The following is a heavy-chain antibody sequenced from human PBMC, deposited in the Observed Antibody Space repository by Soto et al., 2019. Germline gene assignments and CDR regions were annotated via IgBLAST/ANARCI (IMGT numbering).Heavy chain of an antibody. CDR1: GFTFSSYA. CDR3: ARGGGTSIAARPCHYYYCYGMDV. D-gene: IGHD6-6*01. V-gene: IGHV3-30-3*01. Sequence: GGSLRLSCAASGFTFSSYAMHWVRQAPGKGLEWVAVISYDGSNKYYADSVKGRFTISRDNSKNTLYLQMNSLRAEDTAVYYCARGGGTSIAARPCHYYYCYGMDVWGQGTTVTGSS. J-gene: IGHJ6*02. CDR2: ISYDGSNK.